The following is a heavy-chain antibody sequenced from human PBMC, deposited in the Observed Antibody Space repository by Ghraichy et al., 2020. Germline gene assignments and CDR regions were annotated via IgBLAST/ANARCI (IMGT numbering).Heavy chain of an antibody. V-gene: IGHV3-23*01. D-gene: IGHD3-22*01. CDR3: AKNPTPISMITVMTRTGPGYFDN. CDR1: GFTFSNFA. CDR2: ISATGAGT. Sequence: LSLTCAASGFTFSNFALAWVRQTPGKGLEWVSGISATGAGTYYADSVKGRFSISRDNSRNTLYLQMNSLRVEDTALYFCAKNPTPISMITVMTRTGPGYFDNWGQGTLVAVSS. J-gene: IGHJ4*02.